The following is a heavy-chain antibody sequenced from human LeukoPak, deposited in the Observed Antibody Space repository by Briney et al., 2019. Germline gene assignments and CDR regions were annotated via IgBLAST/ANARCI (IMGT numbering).Heavy chain of an antibody. V-gene: IGHV3-23*01. D-gene: IGHD5-18*01. J-gene: IGHJ3*02. CDR3: AKEDTAMATGAFDI. CDR2: LSGSGGST. Sequence: PGGSLRLSCAASGFTFSNYAMSWVRQAPGRGLEWVSGLSGSGGSTYYADSVKGRFTISRDNSKNTLWLQMNSLRAEDTAVYYCAKEDTAMATGAFDIWGQGTMVTVSS. CDR1: GFTFSNYA.